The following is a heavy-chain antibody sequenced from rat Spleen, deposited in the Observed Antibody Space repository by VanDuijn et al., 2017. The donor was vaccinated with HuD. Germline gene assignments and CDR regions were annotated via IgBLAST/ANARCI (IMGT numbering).Heavy chain of an antibody. D-gene: IGHD1-1*01. Sequence: EVQLVESGGGLVQPGRSLKLSCVVSGFIFNNYWMTWIRQAPGKGLEWVASITNSGDDSYYPDSVRGRFTISRDNTKSTLYLQMDSLRSQNTATYYCTRLYYSNWFAYWGQGTLVTVSS. J-gene: IGHJ3*01. CDR2: ITNSGDDS. CDR1: GFIFNNYW. CDR3: TRLYYSNWFAY. V-gene: IGHV5-31*01.